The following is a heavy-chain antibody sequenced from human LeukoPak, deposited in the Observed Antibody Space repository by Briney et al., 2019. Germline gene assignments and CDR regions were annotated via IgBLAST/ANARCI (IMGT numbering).Heavy chain of an antibody. Sequence: ASVKVSCKASGYTFTSYGISWVRQAPGQGLEWMGWISAYNGNTNYAQKLQGRVTMTTDTSTSTAYMELRSLRSDDTVVYYCASQGGYYDSSGYPFDYWGQGTLVTVSS. J-gene: IGHJ4*02. D-gene: IGHD3-22*01. CDR2: ISAYNGNT. V-gene: IGHV1-18*01. CDR1: GYTFTSYG. CDR3: ASQGGYYDSSGYPFDY.